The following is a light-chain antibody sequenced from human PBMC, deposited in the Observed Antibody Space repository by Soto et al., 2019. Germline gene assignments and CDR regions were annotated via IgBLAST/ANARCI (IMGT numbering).Light chain of an antibody. CDR1: QSVSSSY. Sequence: EIVLTQSPGTLSLSPGERATLSCRASQSVSSSYFTWYQQKPGQAPRLLIYGASSRATGIPDRFSGSGSGTDFTLTISRLEPEDFAVYYCQHYSSSSWTFGQGTKVEIK. CDR2: GAS. J-gene: IGKJ1*01. V-gene: IGKV3-20*01. CDR3: QHYSSSSWT.